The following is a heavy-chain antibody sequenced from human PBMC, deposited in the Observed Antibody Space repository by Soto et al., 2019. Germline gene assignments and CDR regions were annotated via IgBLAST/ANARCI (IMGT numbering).Heavy chain of an antibody. CDR1: GFSLSTSGMC. D-gene: IGHD1-1*01. J-gene: IGHJ5*02. V-gene: IGHV2-70*01. CDR3: ARSPPDGSRHENWFDP. Sequence: SGPTLVNPTQTLTLTCTFSGFSLSTSGMCVSWIRQPPGKALEWLALIDWDDDKYYSTSLKTRLTISKDTSKNQVVLTMTNMDPVDTATYYCARSPPDGSRHENWFDPWGQGTLVTVSS. CDR2: IDWDDDK.